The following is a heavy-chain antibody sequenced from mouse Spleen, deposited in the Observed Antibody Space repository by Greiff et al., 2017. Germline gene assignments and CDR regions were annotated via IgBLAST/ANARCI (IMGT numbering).Heavy chain of an antibody. CDR3: AREYGSSPGAMDY. CDR2: IWSDGST. CDR1: GFSLTSYG. Sequence: VKLMESGPGLVAPSQSLSITCTISGFSLTSYGVHWVRQPPGKGLEWLVVIWSDGSTTYNSALKSRLSISKDNSKSQVFLKMNSLQTDDTAMYYCAREYGSSPGAMDYWGQGTSVTVSS. D-gene: IGHD1-1*01. J-gene: IGHJ4*01. V-gene: IGHV2-6-1*01.